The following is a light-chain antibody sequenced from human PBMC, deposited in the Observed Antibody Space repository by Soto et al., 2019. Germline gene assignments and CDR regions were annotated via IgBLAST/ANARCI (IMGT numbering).Light chain of an antibody. CDR3: CSYVGSTSWV. Sequence: QSVLTQPRSVSGSPGQSVTISCTGTSSDVGGYNYVSWYQQHPGKAPKLMIYDVSKRPSGVPDRFSGSKSGNTASLTISGLQAEDEADYYCCSYVGSTSWVFGGGTKVTVL. CDR2: DVS. CDR1: SSDVGGYNY. V-gene: IGLV2-11*01. J-gene: IGLJ3*02.